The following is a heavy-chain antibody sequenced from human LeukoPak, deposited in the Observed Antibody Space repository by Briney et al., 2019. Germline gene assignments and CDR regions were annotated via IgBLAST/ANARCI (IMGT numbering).Heavy chain of an antibody. V-gene: IGHV3-7*01. CDR1: GFTFSSYW. J-gene: IGHJ4*02. CDR3: ARDRAGSYSGFDY. D-gene: IGHD3-10*01. CDR2: IKQDGSEK. Sequence: GGSLRLSYAASGFTFSSYWMSWVRQAPGKGLEWVANIKQDGSEKYYVDSVKGRFTISRDNAKNSLYLQMNSLRAEDTAVYYCARDRAGSYSGFDYWGQGTLVTVSS.